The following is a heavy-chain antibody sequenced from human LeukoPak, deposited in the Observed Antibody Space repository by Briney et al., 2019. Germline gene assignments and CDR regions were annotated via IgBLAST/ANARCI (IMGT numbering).Heavy chain of an antibody. V-gene: IGHV1-58*02. CDR2: IVVGSGNT. J-gene: IGHJ4*02. CDR1: GFTFTSSA. Sequence: ASVKVSCEASGFTFTSSAMQWVRQARGQRLEWIGWIVVGSGNTNYAQKFQERVTITRDMSTSTAYMELSSLRSEDTAVYYCAADHGRFLDLYYFDYWGQGTLVTVSS. D-gene: IGHD3-3*01. CDR3: AADHGRFLDLYYFDY.